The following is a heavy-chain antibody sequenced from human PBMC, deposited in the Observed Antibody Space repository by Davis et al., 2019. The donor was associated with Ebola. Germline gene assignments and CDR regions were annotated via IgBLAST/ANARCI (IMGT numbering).Heavy chain of an antibody. CDR2: VSYDGSNE. J-gene: IGHJ6*04. CDR3: ATAAADYHDIYYYGLDV. Sequence: PGGSLRLSCAASGFTFSSHAMHWVRQAPGKGLEWVAIVSYDGSNEYYADSVKGRFNISRDNSKHTLYRQMNSLRGEDTAVFCCATAAADYHDIYYYGLDVWGKGTTVTVSS. V-gene: IGHV3-30*14. D-gene: IGHD3-16*01. CDR1: GFTFSSHA.